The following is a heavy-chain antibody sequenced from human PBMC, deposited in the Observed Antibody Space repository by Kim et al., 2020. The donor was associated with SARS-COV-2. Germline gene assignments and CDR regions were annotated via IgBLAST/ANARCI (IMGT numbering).Heavy chain of an antibody. D-gene: IGHD3-22*01. CDR2: GNS. V-gene: IGHV4-59*09. Sequence: GNSKYNPSMTNRVTMSDDSSKSQFSLKLSAVTAADTAIYYCARGYYDGIAQWGQGTLVTVSS. J-gene: IGHJ4*02. CDR3: ARGYYDGIAQ.